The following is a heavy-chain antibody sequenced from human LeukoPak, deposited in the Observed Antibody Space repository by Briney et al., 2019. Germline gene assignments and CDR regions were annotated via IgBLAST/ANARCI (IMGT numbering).Heavy chain of an antibody. Sequence: SVKVSCKASGGTFSSYTISWVRQAPGQGLEWMGRIIPILGIANYAQKFQGRVTITTDESTSTAYMELSSLRSEDTAVYYCARDRYYDSSGYYPAAFDIWGQGTMVTVSS. V-gene: IGHV1-69*16. CDR2: IIPILGIA. CDR3: ARDRYYDSSGYYPAAFDI. D-gene: IGHD3-22*01. J-gene: IGHJ3*02. CDR1: GGTFSSYT.